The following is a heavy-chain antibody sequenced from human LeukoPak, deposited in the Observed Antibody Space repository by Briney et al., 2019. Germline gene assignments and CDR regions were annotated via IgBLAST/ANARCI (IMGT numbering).Heavy chain of an antibody. CDR1: GFTFSDYY. CDR3: ARGRAAARPGY. D-gene: IGHD6-6*01. J-gene: IGHJ4*02. CDR2: ITPSGSTM. Sequence: GGSLRLSCAAAGFTFSDYYMSWIRQAPGKGLEWVSYITPSGSTMYYADSVKGRFTISRDNGKNSLFLQMNSLRAEDTAVYYCARGRAAARPGYWGQGTLVTVSS. V-gene: IGHV3-11*01.